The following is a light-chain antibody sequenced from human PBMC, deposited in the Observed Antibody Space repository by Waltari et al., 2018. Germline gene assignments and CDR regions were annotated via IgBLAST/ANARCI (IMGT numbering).Light chain of an antibody. CDR1: TSDIGSDNF. Sequence: SALTQPASVSGSPGQSITISCTGTTSDIGSDNFVSWYQQHPGTAPKLMIYEGSNRPSGFSDLFSGSKSGNTASLTISGLKAEDEADYDCCTYGGSRRVFGGGTKVTVL. CDR2: EGS. J-gene: IGLJ3*02. V-gene: IGLV2-23*01. CDR3: CTYGGSRRV.